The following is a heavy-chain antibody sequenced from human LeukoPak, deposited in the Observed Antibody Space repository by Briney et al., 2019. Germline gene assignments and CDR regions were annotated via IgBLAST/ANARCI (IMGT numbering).Heavy chain of an antibody. J-gene: IGHJ5*02. V-gene: IGHV3-7*04. Sequence: GRSLRLSCAASGFTFSSYWMSWVRQAPGKGLEWVANIKQDGSEKYYVDSVKGRFTISRDNAKNSLYLQMNSLRAEDTAVYYCGRVDVALSPWGQGTLVPVPP. CDR2: IKQDGSEK. D-gene: IGHD2-21*01. CDR1: GFTFSSYW. CDR3: GRVDVALSP.